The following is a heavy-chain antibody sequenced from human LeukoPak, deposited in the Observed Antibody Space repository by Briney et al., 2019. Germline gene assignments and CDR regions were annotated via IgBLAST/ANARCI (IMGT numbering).Heavy chain of an antibody. CDR1: GFTFSHDW. D-gene: IGHD3-22*01. Sequence: GGSLRLSCAASGFTFSHDWMSWVRQAPGKGLEWVASIKEDGSGEYYVDSVKGRFTISRDNAKNSLYLQMNSLRAEDTAVYYCARELATNYYDSSSSNWFDPWGQGTLVTVSS. V-gene: IGHV3-7*01. CDR3: ARELATNYYDSSSSNWFDP. CDR2: IKEDGSGE. J-gene: IGHJ5*02.